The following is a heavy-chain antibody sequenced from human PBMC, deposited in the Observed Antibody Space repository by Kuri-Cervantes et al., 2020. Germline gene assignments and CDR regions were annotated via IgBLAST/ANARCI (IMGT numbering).Heavy chain of an antibody. Sequence: GSLRLSCTVSGGSINNYYWSWIRQPPGKGLEWIGYIFYSGSTNYNPSLKSRVTISVDTSKTQFSLKLDSVTAADTAVYYCARNPDFDSSGFWGQGTLVTVSS. CDR2: IFYSGST. D-gene: IGHD3-22*01. CDR1: GGSINNYY. CDR3: ARNPDFDSSGF. J-gene: IGHJ4*02. V-gene: IGHV4-59*13.